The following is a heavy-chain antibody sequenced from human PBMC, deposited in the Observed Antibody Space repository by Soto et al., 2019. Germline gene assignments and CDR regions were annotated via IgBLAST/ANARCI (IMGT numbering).Heavy chain of an antibody. V-gene: IGHV4-39*01. CDR3: GSRYDFFMCPPGDYCCDMGV. CDR2: IYYSGST. Sequence: SETLSLTCTVSGDSISSSSYYWGWIRQPPGKGLEWIGSIYYSGSTYYNPSLKSRVTISVDTSKNQFSLKLKSVTAADTAVYYCGSRYDFFMCPPGDYCCDMGVRGQGTT. CDR1: GDSISSSSYY. J-gene: IGHJ6*01. D-gene: IGHD3-3*01.